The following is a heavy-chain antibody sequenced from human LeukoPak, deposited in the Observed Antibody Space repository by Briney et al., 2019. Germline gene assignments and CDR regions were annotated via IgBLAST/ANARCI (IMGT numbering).Heavy chain of an antibody. D-gene: IGHD2-2*01. V-gene: IGHV3-13*01. CDR2: IGTAGDT. CDR1: GFTFSSYD. J-gene: IGHJ3*02. Sequence: GGSLRLSCAASGFTFSSYDMHWVRQATGKGLEWVSAIGTAGDTYYPGSVKGRFTISRENAKNSLYLQMNSLRAGDTAVYYCARAVRPSDAFDIWGQGTMVTVSS. CDR3: ARAVRPSDAFDI.